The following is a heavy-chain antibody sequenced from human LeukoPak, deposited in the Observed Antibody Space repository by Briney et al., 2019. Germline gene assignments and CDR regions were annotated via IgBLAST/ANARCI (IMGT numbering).Heavy chain of an antibody. D-gene: IGHD5-24*01. V-gene: IGHV3-64D*06. CDR2: ISDNGGTT. CDR1: GFTFNTYA. Sequence: GGSLRLSCSASGFTFNTYAMHWVRQAPGEGLEYVSSISDNGGTTDYADSVKGRFTISRDNSKNTLYLQMSSLRAEDTAVYFCVTQGDGYSSRPFDFWGQGTLVTVSS. J-gene: IGHJ4*02. CDR3: VTQGDGYSSRPFDF.